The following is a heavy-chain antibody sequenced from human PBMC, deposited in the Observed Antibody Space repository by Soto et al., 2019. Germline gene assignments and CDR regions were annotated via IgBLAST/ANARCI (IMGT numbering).Heavy chain of an antibody. J-gene: IGHJ3*02. V-gene: IGHV3-7*01. CDR3: ARTDAFDI. CDR2: IKQDGSEK. CDR1: GFTFSSYL. Sequence: ESGGGLVQPGGSLRLSCVASGFTFSSYLMSWVHQAPGKGLEWVANIKQDGSEKYYVDSVKGRFTISRDNAKNSLYLQMNSLRAEDTAVYYCARTDAFDIWGQGTMVTVSS.